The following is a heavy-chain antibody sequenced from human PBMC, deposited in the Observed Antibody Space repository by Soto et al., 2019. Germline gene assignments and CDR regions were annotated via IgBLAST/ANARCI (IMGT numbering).Heavy chain of an antibody. Sequence: PAGSLRLSCAASGFSRDECFMHWVRQATGKFLEWVSLLNRDDDNTYYADTVKGRFTIPRDNSKASLSLHLSILKIEDTAFYYCVKGLTRSRWNDGLDSWGQETLVTVSS. CDR2: LNRDDDNT. CDR3: VKGLTRSRWNDGLDS. J-gene: IGHJ4*02. V-gene: IGHV3-43*01. CDR1: GFSRDECF. D-gene: IGHD1-1*01.